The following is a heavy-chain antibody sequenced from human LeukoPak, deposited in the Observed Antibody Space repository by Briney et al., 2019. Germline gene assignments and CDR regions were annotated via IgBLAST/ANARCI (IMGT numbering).Heavy chain of an antibody. J-gene: IGHJ4*02. Sequence: GGSLRLSCAASGFTFSSYAMSWVRQAPGKGLEWVSAISGSGGSTYYADSVKGRFTISRDNSENTLYPQMNSLRAEDTAVYYCAKDLEMATTTYYFDYWGQGTLVTVSS. CDR2: ISGSGGST. CDR3: AKDLEMATTTYYFDY. D-gene: IGHD5-24*01. CDR1: GFTFSSYA. V-gene: IGHV3-23*01.